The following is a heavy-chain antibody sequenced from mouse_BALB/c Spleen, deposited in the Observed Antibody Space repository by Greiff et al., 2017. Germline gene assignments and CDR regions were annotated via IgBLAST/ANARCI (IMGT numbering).Heavy chain of an antibody. J-gene: IGHJ3*01. V-gene: IGHV3-2*02. CDR3: ARGPVSLAWFAY. CDR2: ISYSGST. CDR1: GYSITSDYA. Sequence: EVQRVESGPGLVKPSQSLSLTCTVTGYSITSDYAWNWIRQFPGNKLEWMGYISYSGSTSYNPSLKSRISITRDTSKNQFFLQLNSVTTEDTATYYCARGPVSLAWFAYWGQGTLVTVSA. D-gene: IGHD1-1*01.